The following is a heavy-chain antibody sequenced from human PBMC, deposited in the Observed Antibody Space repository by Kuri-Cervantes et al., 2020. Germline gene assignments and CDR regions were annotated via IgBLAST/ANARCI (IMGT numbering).Heavy chain of an antibody. D-gene: IGHD2-2*01. CDR1: GGSISSYY. J-gene: IGHJ6*02. CDR3: ARGFTRYYGMDV. Sequence: SETLSLTCTVSGGSISSYYWSWIRQPPGKGLEWIGYIYYSGSTNYNPSLKSRVTMSVDTSKNQFSLKLSSVTAADTAVYYCARGFTRYYGMDVWGQGTTVTVSS. CDR2: IYYSGST. V-gene: IGHV4-59*08.